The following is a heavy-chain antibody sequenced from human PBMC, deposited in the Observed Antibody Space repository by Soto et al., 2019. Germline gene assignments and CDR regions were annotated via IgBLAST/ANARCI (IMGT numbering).Heavy chain of an antibody. J-gene: IGHJ5*02. CDR1: GFTFSTPG. CDR2: ISHDGSKK. CDR3: AKDKGPYYDFWSGQRWFDP. V-gene: IGHV3-30*18. Sequence: QVQLVESGGGVVHPGTSLRLSCAASGFTFSTPGMHWVRQAPGKGPEWVAVISHDGSKKYYVESVEGRFSISRDNSKSIVHLQMNNVRTEDTAVYYCAKDKGPYYDFWSGQRWFDPLGQGTLVTVSS. D-gene: IGHD3-3*01.